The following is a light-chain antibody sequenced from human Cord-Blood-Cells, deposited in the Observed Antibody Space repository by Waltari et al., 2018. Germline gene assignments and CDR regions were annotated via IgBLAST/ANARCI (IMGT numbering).Light chain of an antibody. CDR2: SNN. V-gene: IGLV1-44*01. CDR1: SPNIGSNT. J-gene: IGLJ2*01. Sequence: QSVLTQPPSASGTPGQRVTISCSRSSPNIGSNTVNWSQQLPGTAPKLLIYSNNQRPSGVPDRFSGSKSGTSASLAISGLQSEDEADYYCAAWDDSLNGPVFGGGTKLTVL. CDR3: AAWDDSLNGPV.